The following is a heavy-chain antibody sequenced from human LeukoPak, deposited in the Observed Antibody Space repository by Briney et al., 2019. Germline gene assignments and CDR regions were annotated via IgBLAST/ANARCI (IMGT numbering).Heavy chain of an antibody. V-gene: IGHV3-33*01. CDR3: ARDGFPGAVTQNEGWWFFDL. CDR1: GFTFSNYG. J-gene: IGHJ2*01. Sequence: PGRSLRLSCAASGFTFSNYGMHWVRQAPGKGLEWVAVIWYDGSNKYYADSGRGRFTISRDNSKNTVYLQMNSLRAEDTAVYFCARDGFPGAVTQNEGWWFFDLWGRGTLVTVSS. CDR2: IWYDGSNK. D-gene: IGHD4-17*01.